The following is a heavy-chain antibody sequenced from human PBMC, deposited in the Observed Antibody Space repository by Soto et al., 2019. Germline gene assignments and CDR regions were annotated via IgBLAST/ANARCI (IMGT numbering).Heavy chain of an antibody. CDR3: ARDASGSYHNRQVDY. CDR1: GGSISSSNW. D-gene: IGHD1-26*01. J-gene: IGHJ4*02. V-gene: IGHV4-4*02. Sequence: QVQLQESGPGLVKPSGTLSLTCAVSGGSISSSNWWSWVRQPPGKGLEWIGEIYHSGSTNYNPSLKSRVTIXXDXSXXQFSLKLSSVTAADTAVYYCARDASGSYHNRQVDYWGQGTLVTVSS. CDR2: IYHSGST.